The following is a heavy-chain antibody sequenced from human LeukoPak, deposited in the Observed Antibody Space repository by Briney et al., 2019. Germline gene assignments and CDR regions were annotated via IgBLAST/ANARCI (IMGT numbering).Heavy chain of an antibody. Sequence: GGSLRLSCAASGVTFSSYAMSWGRQAPGKGLEWGSAISGSGGSTYYADSVKGRFTISRDNSKTTLSLQLNSMSAEATAVYYCAKAPVGWQQGAKYFHHCGQGTLAAVTS. CDR2: ISGSGGST. CDR1: GVTFSSYA. V-gene: IGHV3-23*01. J-gene: IGHJ1*01. CDR3: AKAPVGWQQGAKYFHH. D-gene: IGHD6-13*01.